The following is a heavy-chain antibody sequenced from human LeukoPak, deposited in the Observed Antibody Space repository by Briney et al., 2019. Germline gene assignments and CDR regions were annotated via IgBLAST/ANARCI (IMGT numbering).Heavy chain of an antibody. V-gene: IGHV4-34*01. J-gene: IGHJ4*02. CDR3: ARVHGHNLGTLDY. D-gene: IGHD5-24*01. CDR2: INHSGNT. CDR1: GGSFSGDY. Sequence: SETLSLSCAVYGGSFSGDYWSWIRQPPGKGLQWIGEINHSGNTNNNPSLKSRVTMSVDTSKNQLSLNLTPVTAADTAVYYCARVHGHNLGTLDYWGQGILVTVSS.